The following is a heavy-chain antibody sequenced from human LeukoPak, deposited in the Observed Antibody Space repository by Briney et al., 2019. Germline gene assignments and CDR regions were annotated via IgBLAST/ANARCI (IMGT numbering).Heavy chain of an antibody. CDR2: IWYDGSNK. CDR3: ARSIAVAAPFDY. V-gene: IGHV3-33*01. CDR1: GFTFSSYG. Sequence: GGSLRLSCAASGFTFSSYGMHWVRQAPGKGLEWVAVIWYDGSNKYYADSVKGRFTISRDNSKNTLYLQMNSLRSEDTAVYYCARSIAVAAPFDYWGQGTLVTVSS. D-gene: IGHD6-19*01. J-gene: IGHJ4*02.